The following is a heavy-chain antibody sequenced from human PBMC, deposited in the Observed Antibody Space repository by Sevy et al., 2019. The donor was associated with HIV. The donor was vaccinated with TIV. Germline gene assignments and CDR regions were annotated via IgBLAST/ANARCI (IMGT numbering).Heavy chain of an antibody. CDR3: TRDMYGIDY. CDR2: VDNDGSAT. V-gene: IGHV3-74*01. CDR1: GFTFTNYW. Sequence: GGSLRLSCAASGFTFTNYWMHWVRQAPGKGLVWVSRVDNDGSATNYADSVKGRFTISRDNAKNTVYLQMNSLRAEDTAVYYCTRDMYGIDYWGQGTLVTVSS. D-gene: IGHD2-8*01. J-gene: IGHJ4*02.